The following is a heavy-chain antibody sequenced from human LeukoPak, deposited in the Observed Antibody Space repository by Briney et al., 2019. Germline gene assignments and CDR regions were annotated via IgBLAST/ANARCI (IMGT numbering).Heavy chain of an antibody. CDR3: AKRDYTESTHYYPLFDY. CDR2: ITGNGDKI. Sequence: GGSLRLSCAASGFTFNNYAMAWVRQAPGKGLEWVSGITGNGDKIYYADSVKGRFTISRDNSKNTLYLQMNSLRGEDTAVYYCAKRDYTESTHYYPLFDYWGQGTLVTVSS. J-gene: IGHJ4*02. V-gene: IGHV3-23*01. D-gene: IGHD3-10*01. CDR1: GFTFNNYA.